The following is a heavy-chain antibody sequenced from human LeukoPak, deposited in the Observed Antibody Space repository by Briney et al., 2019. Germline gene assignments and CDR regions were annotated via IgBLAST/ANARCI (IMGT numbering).Heavy chain of an antibody. Sequence: GGSLRLSCAASGFTFSSYWMHWVRQGPGKGLVWVSRINSDGSSTRNADSVKGRFTISRDNAKNTLSLQMNSLRAEDTAVYYCARTATDAFDIWGQGTMVTVSS. CDR3: ARTATDAFDI. V-gene: IGHV3-74*01. CDR2: INSDGSST. D-gene: IGHD2-21*02. J-gene: IGHJ3*02. CDR1: GFTFSSYW.